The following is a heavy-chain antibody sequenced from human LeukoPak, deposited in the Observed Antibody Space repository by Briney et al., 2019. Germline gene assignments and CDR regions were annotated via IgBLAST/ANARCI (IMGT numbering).Heavy chain of an antibody. V-gene: IGHV3-48*03. CDR3: ARVDSSGWYLV. CDR1: GFTFSSYE. D-gene: IGHD6-19*01. Sequence: QSGGSLRPSCAASGFTFSSYEMDWVRQAPGKGLEWVSYISSSGSTIYYADSVKGRFTISRDNAKNSLYLQMNSLRAEDTAVYYCARVDSSGWYLVWGQGTLVTVSS. CDR2: ISSSGSTI. J-gene: IGHJ4*03.